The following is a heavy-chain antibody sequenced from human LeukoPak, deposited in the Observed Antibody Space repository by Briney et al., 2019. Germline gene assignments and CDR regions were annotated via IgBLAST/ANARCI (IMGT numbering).Heavy chain of an antibody. CDR2: IRSTGTSV. V-gene: IGHV3-21*01. Sequence: GGSLRLSCAASGFAFNTYTMNWVRQAPGKGLEWVSSIRSTGTSVYYADSVKGRFTISRDNAKNSLYLQMNSLRAEDTAVHYCARVAGYCNSISNCYSDYWGQGTLVPVSS. CDR1: GFAFNTYT. D-gene: IGHD2-2*01. J-gene: IGHJ4*02. CDR3: ARVAGYCNSISNCYSDY.